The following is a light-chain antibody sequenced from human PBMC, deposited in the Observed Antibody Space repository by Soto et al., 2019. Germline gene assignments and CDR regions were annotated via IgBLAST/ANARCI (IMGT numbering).Light chain of an antibody. V-gene: IGLV2-23*01. CDR2: EAT. J-gene: IGLJ3*02. CDR3: CSYAGSSTWV. Sequence: QAVVTQPASVSGSPGQSITISCTGTSSDVGSYNLVSWYQQYPGKAPKLIIYEATKRPSGVSNRFSASKSGSTASLTISGLQAEDEGGYYCCSYAGSSTWVFGGGTKLTVL. CDR1: SSDVGSYNL.